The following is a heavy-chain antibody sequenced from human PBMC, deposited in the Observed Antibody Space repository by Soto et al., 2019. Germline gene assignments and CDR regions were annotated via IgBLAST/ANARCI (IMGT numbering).Heavy chain of an antibody. CDR2: ISGTGRST. D-gene: IGHD6-19*01. J-gene: IGHJ4*02. V-gene: IGHV3-23*01. CDR3: AKGNTSGWYFFDY. CDR1: GFTFSDCA. Sequence: GGSLRLSCEASGFTFSDCAMSWVRQAPGKGLEWVSGISGTGRSTFYADSVKDRFTISRDNSKNTVYLQMTSLRAEDTAVYYCAKGNTSGWYFFDYWGRGTLVTVSS.